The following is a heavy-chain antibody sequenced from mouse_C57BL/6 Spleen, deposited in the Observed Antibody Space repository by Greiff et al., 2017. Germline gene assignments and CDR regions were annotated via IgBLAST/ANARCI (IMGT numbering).Heavy chain of an antibody. Sequence: QVQLKQPGAELVKPGASVKMSCKASGYTFTSYWITWVKQRPGQGLEWIGDIYPGSGSTNYNEKFKSKATLTVDTSSSTAYMQLSSLTSEDSAVYYCARHDYGSSYDYFDYWGQGTTLTVSS. CDR2: IYPGSGST. CDR1: GYTFTSYW. D-gene: IGHD1-1*01. CDR3: ARHDYGSSYDYFDY. V-gene: IGHV1-55*01. J-gene: IGHJ2*01.